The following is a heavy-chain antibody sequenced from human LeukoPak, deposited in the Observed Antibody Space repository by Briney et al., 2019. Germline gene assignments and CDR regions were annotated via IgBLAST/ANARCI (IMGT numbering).Heavy chain of an antibody. CDR3: ARNMGGSGSYYPSYYYGMDV. V-gene: IGHV3-48*04. CDR2: ISSSSSTI. CDR1: GFTFSSYS. D-gene: IGHD3-10*01. J-gene: IGHJ6*02. Sequence: GGSLRLSCAASGFTFSSYSMNWVRQAPGKGLEWASYISSSSSTIYYADSVKGRFTISRDNAKNSLYLQMNSLRAEDTAVYYCARNMGGSGSYYPSYYYGMDVWGQGTTVTVSS.